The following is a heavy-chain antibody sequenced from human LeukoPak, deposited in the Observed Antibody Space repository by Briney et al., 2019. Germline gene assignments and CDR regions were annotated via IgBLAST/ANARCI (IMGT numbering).Heavy chain of an antibody. J-gene: IGHJ5*02. CDR3: AKGSEICGGDCYPNWFDP. CDR2: ISYDGSNK. D-gene: IGHD2-21*02. Sequence: PGGSLRLSCAASGFTFSSYAMHWVRQAPGKGLEWVAVISYDGSNKYYADSVKGRFTISRDNSKNTLYLQMNSLRAEDTAVYYCAKGSEICGGDCYPNWFDPWGQGTLVTVSS. CDR1: GFTFSSYA. V-gene: IGHV3-30*04.